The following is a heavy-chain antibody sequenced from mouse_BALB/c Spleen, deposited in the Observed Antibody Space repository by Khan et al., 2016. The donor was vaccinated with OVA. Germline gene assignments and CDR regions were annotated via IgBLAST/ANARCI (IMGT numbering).Heavy chain of an antibody. CDR3: ACELLGFAY. J-gene: IGHJ3*01. D-gene: IGHD4-1*01. Sequence: EVQLQESGPSLVKPSQTLSLTCSVTGDSITRGYWNWIRKFPGNKLDYMGYISYIGNTYCNPSLKSRISITRDTSKNQYYLQLNSVTTEDTATYYCACELLGFAYWGQGTLVTVSA. V-gene: IGHV3-8*02. CDR2: ISYIGNT. CDR1: GDSITRGY.